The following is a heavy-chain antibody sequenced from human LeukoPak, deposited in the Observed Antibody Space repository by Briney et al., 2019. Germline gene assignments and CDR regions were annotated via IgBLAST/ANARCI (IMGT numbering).Heavy chain of an antibody. CDR2: ISYDGSNK. CDR1: GFTFSNYG. CDR3: AKAGFSSTWSEKYYFDY. D-gene: IGHD6-13*01. J-gene: IGHJ4*02. Sequence: GGSLRLSCAASGFTFSNYGMHWVRQAPGKGLDWVAVISYDGSNKYYADSVKGRFTISRDNSKNTLYLQMNSLRTEDTAVYYCAKAGFSSTWSEKYYFDYWGQGTLVTVSS. V-gene: IGHV3-30*18.